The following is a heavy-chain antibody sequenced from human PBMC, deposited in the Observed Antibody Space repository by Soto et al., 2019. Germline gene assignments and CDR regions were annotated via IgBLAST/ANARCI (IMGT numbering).Heavy chain of an antibody. D-gene: IGHD3-22*01. CDR2: ISVSGNNA. CDR1: GFAFSTFA. Sequence: PGGSLRLSCAASGFAFSTFAMTWVRQAPGKGLEWVAAISVSGNNAYYADSVKGRFTISRDNSQNSVFLQMSSLRADDTAVYHCARDQLRPGILYSLGVLLPEYGLWGQGTLVTVSS. V-gene: IGHV3-23*01. CDR3: ARDQLRPGILYSLGVLLPEYGL. J-gene: IGHJ4*01.